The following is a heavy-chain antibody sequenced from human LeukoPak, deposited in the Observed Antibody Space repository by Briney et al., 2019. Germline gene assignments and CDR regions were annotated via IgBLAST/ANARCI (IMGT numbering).Heavy chain of an antibody. Sequence: SETLSLTCAVSGTLIDVGYWSWFRQPPGKGLQWIGEIYYSGATKYNPALTSRVTISIQMMKSTLSLTMTSVTAADTAVYFCAKESGGWPVSWGQGTLVTVSS. J-gene: IGHJ5*02. CDR2: IYYSGAT. D-gene: IGHD6-19*01. CDR1: GTLIDVGY. V-gene: IGHV4-59*08. CDR3: AKESGGWPVS.